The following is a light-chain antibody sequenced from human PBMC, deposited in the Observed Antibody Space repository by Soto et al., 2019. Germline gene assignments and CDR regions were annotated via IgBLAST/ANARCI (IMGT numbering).Light chain of an antibody. Sequence: QSVLTQPXSVSAAPGQKVXMXXXXXXXYIGNYYVSWHQQVPGTAPKLLIYENDKRPSGIPDRFSGSKSGTSATLGITGLQTGDEADYYCGTWDSSLSIFVFGTGTX. CDR3: GTWDSSLSIFV. CDR2: END. V-gene: IGLV1-51*02. J-gene: IGLJ1*01. CDR1: XXYIGNYY.